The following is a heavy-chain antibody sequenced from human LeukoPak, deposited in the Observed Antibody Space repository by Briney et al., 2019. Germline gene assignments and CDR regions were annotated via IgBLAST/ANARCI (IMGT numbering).Heavy chain of an antibody. D-gene: IGHD6-19*01. CDR3: ARDHSGYSSGSSFYYYGMDV. Sequence: SVKVSCKASGGTFSSYAISWVRQAPGQGLEWMGRIIPILGIANYAQKFQGRVTITADKSTSTAYMELSSLRSANTAVYYCARDHSGYSSGSSFYYYGMDVWGQGTTVTVSS. CDR1: GGTFSSYA. CDR2: IIPILGIA. J-gene: IGHJ6*02. V-gene: IGHV1-69*04.